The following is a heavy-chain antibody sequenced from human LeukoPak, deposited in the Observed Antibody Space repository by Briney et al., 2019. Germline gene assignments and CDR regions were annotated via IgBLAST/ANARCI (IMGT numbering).Heavy chain of an antibody. V-gene: IGHV3-21*01. D-gene: IGHD3-22*01. CDR3: AREPNYYDSSGYSTS. Sequence: GGSLRLSCAASGFTFSSYSMNWVRQAPGKGLEWVSSISSSSSYIYYADSVKGRFTISRGNAKNSLYLQMNSLRAEDTAVYYCAREPNYYDSSGYSTSGGQGTLVTVSS. J-gene: IGHJ4*02. CDR1: GFTFSSYS. CDR2: ISSSSSYI.